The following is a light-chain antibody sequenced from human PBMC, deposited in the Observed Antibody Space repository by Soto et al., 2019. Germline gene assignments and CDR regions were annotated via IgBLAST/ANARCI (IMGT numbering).Light chain of an antibody. J-gene: IGLJ3*02. CDR3: TSYTPRSTLV. CDR1: NSDVGGYSY. CDR2: EVT. Sequence: QSALTQPASVSGSTGQSITISCTGTNSDVGGYSYVSWYQQHPGKAPKLMIYEVTNRPSGVSNRFSGSKSGNTASLTISGLHAPDEAYYACTSYTPRSTLVFCGWTQLTVL. V-gene: IGLV2-14*01.